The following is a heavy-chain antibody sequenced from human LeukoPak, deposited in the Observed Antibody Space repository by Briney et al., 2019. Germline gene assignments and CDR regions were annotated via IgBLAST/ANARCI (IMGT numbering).Heavy chain of an antibody. CDR3: ARATNSSWPPYYYYGMDV. Sequence: SETLSLTCAVYGGSFSGYYWSWIRQPPGKGLEWIGEINHSGSTNYNPSLKSRVTISVDTSKNQFSLKLSAVTAADTAVYYCARATNSSWPPYYYYGMDVWGQGTTVTVSS. CDR2: INHSGST. J-gene: IGHJ6*02. V-gene: IGHV4-34*01. CDR1: GGSFSGYY. D-gene: IGHD6-13*01.